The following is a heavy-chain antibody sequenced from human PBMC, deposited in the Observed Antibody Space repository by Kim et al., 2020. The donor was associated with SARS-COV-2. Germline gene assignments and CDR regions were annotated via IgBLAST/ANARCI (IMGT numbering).Heavy chain of an antibody. D-gene: IGHD6-6*01. J-gene: IGHJ4*02. CDR2: INPSGGST. Sequence: ASVKVSCKASGYTFTSYYMHWVRQAPGQGLEWMGIINPSGGSTSYAQKFQGRVTMTRDTSTSTVYMELSSLRSEDTAVYYCARVGEQLGDLGYYFDYWGQGTLVTVSS. CDR3: ARVGEQLGDLGYYFDY. V-gene: IGHV1-46*01. CDR1: GYTFTSYY.